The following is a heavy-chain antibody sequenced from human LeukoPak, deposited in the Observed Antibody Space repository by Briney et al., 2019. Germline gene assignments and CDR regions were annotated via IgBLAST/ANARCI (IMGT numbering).Heavy chain of an antibody. CDR3: ARAPYSSSWYQNWFDP. J-gene: IGHJ5*02. CDR2: IIPILGIA. D-gene: IGHD6-13*01. V-gene: IGHV1-69*04. Sequence: SVKVSCKASGGTLSSYAISWVRQAPGQGLEWMGRIIPILGIANYAQKFQGRVTITADKSTSTAYMELSSLRSEDTAVYYCARAPYSSSWYQNWFDPWGQGTLVTVSS. CDR1: GGTLSSYA.